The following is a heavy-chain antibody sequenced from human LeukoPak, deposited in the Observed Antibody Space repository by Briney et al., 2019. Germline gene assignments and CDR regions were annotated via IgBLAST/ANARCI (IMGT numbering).Heavy chain of an antibody. J-gene: IGHJ4*02. Sequence: PSETLSLICTVSDYSISSGYGYYWGWIRQPPGKGLEWIGNIYHSEITYYNHFNSSLKSRVPISIDTSKNQFSLRLTSVTAADTAVYFCATLVSTRYYFDYWGQGTLVTVSS. CDR3: ATLVSTRYYFDY. CDR2: IYHSEIT. V-gene: IGHV4-38-2*02. D-gene: IGHD5/OR15-5a*01. CDR1: DYSISSGYGYY.